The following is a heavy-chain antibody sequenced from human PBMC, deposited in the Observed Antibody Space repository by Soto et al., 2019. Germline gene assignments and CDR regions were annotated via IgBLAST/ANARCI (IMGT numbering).Heavy chain of an antibody. V-gene: IGHV1-18*04. Sequence: XSVKVSCNASGYLFTSYGITWVRQAPGQGLEWMGWISTYNGNTNYAQKFQDRVTMTTDTSTSTAYMELRSLRSDDTAVYYCARDLIVTGTYFDYWGQGTLVTVSS. D-gene: IGHD3-9*01. CDR1: GYLFTSYG. J-gene: IGHJ4*02. CDR2: ISTYNGNT. CDR3: ARDLIVTGTYFDY.